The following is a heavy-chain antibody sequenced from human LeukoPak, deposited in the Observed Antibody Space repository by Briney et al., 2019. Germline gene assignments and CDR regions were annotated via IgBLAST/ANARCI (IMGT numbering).Heavy chain of an antibody. J-gene: IGHJ4*02. D-gene: IGHD3-10*01. CDR3: AKRRDPRGLRSPTRALDY. V-gene: IGHV3-23*01. CDR2: IGGTGATT. CDR1: GFTFSNYG. Sequence: GGSLRLSCAASGFTFSNYGMTWVRLAPGKGLECVSVIGGTGATTYYADSVRGRFTISRDNSKNTLYLQMDSLRAEDTAMYYCAKRRDPRGLRSPTRALDYWGQGTLVTVSS.